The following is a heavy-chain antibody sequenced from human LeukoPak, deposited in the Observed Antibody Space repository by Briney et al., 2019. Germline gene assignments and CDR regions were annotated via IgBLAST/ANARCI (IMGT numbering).Heavy chain of an antibody. CDR2: ISGSGGST. Sequence: GGSLRLSCAASGFTFSSYAMSWVPQAPGKGLEWVSAISGSGGSTYYAASVKGRFTISRDNSKNTLYLQMNSLRAEDTAVYYCAKDESIESILIAAAAPMGWNYWGQGTLVTVSS. CDR3: AKDESIESILIAAAAPMGWNY. V-gene: IGHV3-23*01. CDR1: GFTFSSYA. D-gene: IGHD6-13*01. J-gene: IGHJ4*02.